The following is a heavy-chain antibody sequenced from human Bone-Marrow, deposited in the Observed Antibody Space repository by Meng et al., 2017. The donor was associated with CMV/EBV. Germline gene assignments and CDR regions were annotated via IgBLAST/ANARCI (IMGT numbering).Heavy chain of an antibody. CDR1: GFTFSSYW. J-gene: IGHJ4*02. V-gene: IGHV3-7*01. D-gene: IGHD6-19*01. Sequence: GESLKISCAASGFTFSSYWVSWVRQAPGKGLEWVANIKQDGSEKYYVDSVKGRFTISRDNAKNSLYLQMNSLRAEDTAVYYCATTYSSGSSGGFSFDYWGQGTLVTVSS. CDR2: IKQDGSEK. CDR3: ATTYSSGSSGGFSFDY.